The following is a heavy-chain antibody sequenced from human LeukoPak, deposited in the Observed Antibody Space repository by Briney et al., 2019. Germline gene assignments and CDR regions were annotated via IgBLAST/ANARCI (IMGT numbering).Heavy chain of an antibody. D-gene: IGHD3-22*01. CDR2: FDPEDGET. V-gene: IGHV1-24*01. J-gene: IGHJ4*02. CDR3: ATLYYDSSSFDY. CDR1: GYTLTELS. Sequence: GASVKVSCKVSGYTLTELSMHWVRQAPGKGLEWMGGFDPEDGETIYAQKFQGRVTMTEDTSTDTAYMELSSLRSEDTAVYYCATLYYDSSSFDYWGQGTLVTVSS.